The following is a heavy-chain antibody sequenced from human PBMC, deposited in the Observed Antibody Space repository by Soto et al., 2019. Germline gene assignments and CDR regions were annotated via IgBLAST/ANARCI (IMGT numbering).Heavy chain of an antibody. Sequence: ASVKVSCKASGGTFSSYAISWVRQAPGQGLEWMGWMNPNSGNTGYAQKFQGRVTMTRNTSISTAYMELSSLRSEDTAVYYCARALSQQDRRITMIHPSYAFDIWGQGTMVTVSS. J-gene: IGHJ3*02. CDR1: GGTFSSYA. CDR2: MNPNSGNT. D-gene: IGHD3-22*01. CDR3: ARALSQQDRRITMIHPSYAFDI. V-gene: IGHV1-8*02.